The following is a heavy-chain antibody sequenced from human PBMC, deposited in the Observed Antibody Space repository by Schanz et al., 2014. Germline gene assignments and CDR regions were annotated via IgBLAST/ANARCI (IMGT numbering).Heavy chain of an antibody. CDR1: GFTFSSYG. CDR3: AKGMGYCSGGTCYDYYYYGLDV. D-gene: IGHD2-15*01. CDR2: MSYDGSIK. J-gene: IGHJ6*02. V-gene: IGHV3-33*06. Sequence: QVQLVESGGGVVQPGRSLRLSCAASGFTFSSYGMHWVRQAPGKGLEWVAAMSYDGSIKYYGDSVKGRFIISRDNSKNTLYLHMNSLSADDTAVFYCAKGMGYCSGGTCYDYYYYGLDVWGQGTTVTVSS.